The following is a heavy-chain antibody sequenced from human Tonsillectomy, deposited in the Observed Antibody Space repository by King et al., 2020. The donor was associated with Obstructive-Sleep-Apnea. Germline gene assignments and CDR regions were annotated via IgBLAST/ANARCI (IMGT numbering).Heavy chain of an antibody. CDR3: ARDWN. CDR2: IYYSGST. D-gene: IGHD3-3*01. V-gene: IGHV4-30-4*01. J-gene: IGHJ4*02. CDR1: VGSISSGDYY. Sequence: VQLQESGPGLVKPSQTLSLTCTVSVGSISSGDYYLGWIRQPPWKGLEWIGYIYYSGSTYYNPSRKSRVTISVETSKNQFSLKLSSVTAADTAVYYCARDWNWGQGTLVTVSS.